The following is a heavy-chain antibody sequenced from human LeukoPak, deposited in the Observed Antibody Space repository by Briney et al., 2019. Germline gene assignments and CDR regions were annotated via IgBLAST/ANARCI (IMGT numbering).Heavy chain of an antibody. V-gene: IGHV3-23*01. Sequence: GGSLRLSCAASGFTFSSYAMSWVRQAPGEGLEWVSAISGSGGSTYYADSVKGRFTISRDNSKNTLYLQMNSLRAEDTAVYYCAKDRGPYSSSSMDVWGKGTTVTVSS. CDR3: AKDRGPYSSSSMDV. D-gene: IGHD6-6*01. CDR2: ISGSGGST. J-gene: IGHJ6*03. CDR1: GFTFSSYA.